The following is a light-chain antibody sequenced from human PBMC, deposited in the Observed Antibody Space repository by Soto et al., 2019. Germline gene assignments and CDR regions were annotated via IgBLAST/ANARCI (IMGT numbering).Light chain of an antibody. Sequence: EIVLRQSAASLSVYPGEGAALSCGASQSLGTYLAWYQQKPGQAPRLLIYGASTRATGIPARFSGSGSGTEFTLTISSLQSEDFAVYHCQHYNSWPRTWTFGQGTKVDI. J-gene: IGKJ1*01. V-gene: IGKV3-15*01. CDR3: QHYNSWPRTWT. CDR1: QSLGTY. CDR2: GAS.